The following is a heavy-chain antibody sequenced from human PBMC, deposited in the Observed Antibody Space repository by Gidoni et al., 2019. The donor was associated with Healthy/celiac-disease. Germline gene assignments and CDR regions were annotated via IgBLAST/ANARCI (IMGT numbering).Heavy chain of an antibody. CDR2: ISGSGGST. CDR3: AKGRAAAGHFDY. D-gene: IGHD6-13*01. CDR1: GFTFSSYA. Sequence: EVQLLESGGGLVQPGGSLRLSCAAAGFTFSSYAMSWVRQAPGKGLEWVSAISGSGGSTYYADSVKGRFTISRDNSKNTLYLQMNSLRAEDTAVYYCAKGRAAAGHFDYWGQGTLVTVSS. V-gene: IGHV3-23*01. J-gene: IGHJ4*02.